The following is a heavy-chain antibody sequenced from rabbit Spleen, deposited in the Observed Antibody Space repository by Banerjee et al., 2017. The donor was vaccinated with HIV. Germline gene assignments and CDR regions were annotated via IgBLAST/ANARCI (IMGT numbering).Heavy chain of an antibody. CDR3: ARDTGTSFSTYGMDL. V-gene: IGHV1S40*01. CDR2: IAGSSSDFT. D-gene: IGHD7-1*01. Sequence: QSLEESGGDLVQPEGSLTLTCTASGFSFSSNEYMCWVRQAPGKGLEWISCIAGSSSDFTYSATWAKGRFTCSKTSSTTVTLQMTSLTVADTATYFCARDTGTSFSTYGMDLWGQGTLVTVS. J-gene: IGHJ6*01. CDR1: GFSFSSNEY.